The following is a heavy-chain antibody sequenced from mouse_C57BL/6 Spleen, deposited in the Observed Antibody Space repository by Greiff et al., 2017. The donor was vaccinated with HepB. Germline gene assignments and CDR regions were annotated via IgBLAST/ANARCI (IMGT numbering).Heavy chain of an antibody. D-gene: IGHD1-1*01. CDR3: ARNYYVSSYCWYFDV. V-gene: IGHV5-17*01. Sequence: EVQGVESGGGLVKPGGSLKLSCAASGFTFSDYGMHWVRQAPEKGLEWVAYISSGSSTIYYADTVKGRFTISRDNAKNPLFLQMTSLRSEDTAMYYCARNYYVSSYCWYFDVWGTGTTVTVSS. CDR2: ISSGSSTI. CDR1: GFTFSDYG. J-gene: IGHJ1*03.